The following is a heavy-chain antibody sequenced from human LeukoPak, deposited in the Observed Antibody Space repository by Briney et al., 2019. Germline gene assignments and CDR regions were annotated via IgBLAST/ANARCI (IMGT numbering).Heavy chain of an antibody. Sequence: SETLSPTCTVSGGSISSSSYYWGWIRQPPGKGLEWIGSMYSSGSTYYNPSLKSRVTISVDTSKNQFSLKLSSVTAADTAVYYCARGGVAPSAIWGQGTMVTVSS. J-gene: IGHJ3*02. CDR2: MYSSGST. CDR1: GGSISSSSYY. V-gene: IGHV4-39*07. CDR3: ARGGVAPSAI. D-gene: IGHD2-21*01.